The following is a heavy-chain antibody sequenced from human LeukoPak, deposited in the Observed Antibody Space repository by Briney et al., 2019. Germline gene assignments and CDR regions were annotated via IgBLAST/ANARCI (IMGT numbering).Heavy chain of an antibody. J-gene: IGHJ4*02. D-gene: IGHD6-13*01. CDR3: ARDGSSSWTATYPGEYYFDY. V-gene: IGHV3-11*04. CDR2: ISSSGSTI. Sequence: PRGSLRLSCAASGFTVSRNYMSWIRQAPGKGLEWVSYISSSGSTIYYADSVKGRFTISRDNAKNSLYLQMNSLRAEDTAVYYCARDGSSSWTATYPGEYYFDYWGQGTLVTVSS. CDR1: GFTVSRNY.